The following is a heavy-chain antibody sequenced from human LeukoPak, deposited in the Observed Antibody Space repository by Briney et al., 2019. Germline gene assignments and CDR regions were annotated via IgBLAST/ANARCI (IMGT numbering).Heavy chain of an antibody. CDR3: ARASTVNDFWSGSIMHYFDY. J-gene: IGHJ4*02. V-gene: IGHV4-34*01. CDR1: GGSFSGYY. D-gene: IGHD3-3*01. CDR2: IYYSGST. Sequence: SETLSLTCAVYGGSFSGYYWSWIRQPPGKGLEWIGSIYYSGSTYYNPSLKSRVTISVDTSKNQFSLKLSSVTAADTAVYYCARASTVNDFWSGSIMHYFDYWGQGTLVTVSS.